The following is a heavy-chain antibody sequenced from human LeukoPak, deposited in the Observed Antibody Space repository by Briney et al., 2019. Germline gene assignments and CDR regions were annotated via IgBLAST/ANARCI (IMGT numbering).Heavy chain of an antibody. CDR2: ISGSGGNT. Sequence: GGSLRLSCAASGFTFSSYAMSWVRQAPGKGLEWVSAISGSGGNTYYADSVKGRLTISRDNSKNTLYPQMNSLRAEDTAVYYCAKLLTSIAYYPFDLRGRGTLVTVSS. CDR3: AKLLTSIAYYPFDL. D-gene: IGHD3-22*01. CDR1: GFTFSSYA. J-gene: IGHJ2*01. V-gene: IGHV3-23*01.